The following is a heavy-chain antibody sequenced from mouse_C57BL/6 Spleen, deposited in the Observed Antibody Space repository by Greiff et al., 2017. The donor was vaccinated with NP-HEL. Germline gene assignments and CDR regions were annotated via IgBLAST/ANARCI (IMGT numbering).Heavy chain of an antibody. J-gene: IGHJ4*01. Sequence: QVQLQQPGAELVKPGASVKMSCKASGYAFTSYWITWVKQRPGQGLEWIGDIYPGSGSTNYNEKFKSKATLTVDTSSSTAYMQLSSLTSEDSAVYYCARGSYYSNYGVYAMDYWGQGTSVTVSS. D-gene: IGHD2-5*01. V-gene: IGHV1-55*01. CDR2: IYPGSGST. CDR1: GYAFTSYW. CDR3: ARGSYYSNYGVYAMDY.